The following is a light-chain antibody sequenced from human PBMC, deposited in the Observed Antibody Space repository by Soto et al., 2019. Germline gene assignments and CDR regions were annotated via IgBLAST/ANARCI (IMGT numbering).Light chain of an antibody. CDR3: LQDYNYPRT. V-gene: IGKV1-6*01. CDR1: QGIGND. J-gene: IGKJ1*01. Sequence: IQMTQSPSSLSASVGDRVTITCRASQGIGNDLGWYQQKPGKAPKRLIYGASSWQSGVPSRFSGSGSGTDFTLTISSLQPEDFATYYCLQDYNYPRTFGQGTKVDIK. CDR2: GAS.